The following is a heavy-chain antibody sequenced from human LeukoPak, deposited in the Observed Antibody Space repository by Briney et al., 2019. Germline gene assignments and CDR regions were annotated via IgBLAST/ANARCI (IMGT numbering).Heavy chain of an antibody. V-gene: IGHV4-34*01. CDR3: ASGGRIAVAGNFDY. Sequence: SETLSLTCAVYGGSFSGYYWSWIRQPPGKGLEWIGEVNHSGSTNYNPSLKSRVTISVDTSKNQFPLKLSSVTAADTAVYYCASGGRIAVAGNFDYWGQGTLVTVSS. J-gene: IGHJ4*02. CDR2: VNHSGST. CDR1: GGSFSGYY. D-gene: IGHD6-19*01.